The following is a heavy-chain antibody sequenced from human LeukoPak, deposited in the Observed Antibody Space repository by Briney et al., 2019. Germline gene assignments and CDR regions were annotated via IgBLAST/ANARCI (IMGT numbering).Heavy chain of an antibody. CDR3: ARAGYSSGWYRGKYYYYGMDV. D-gene: IGHD6-19*01. V-gene: IGHV3-7*03. J-gene: IGHJ6*02. Sequence: GGSLRLSCAATEFTFSSYWMSWVRQAPGKGLEWVANIKEDGSEKYYVDSVKGRITISRDNAKNSLYLQMNSLRAEDTAVYYCARAGYSSGWYRGKYYYYGMDVWGQGTTVTVSS. CDR2: IKEDGSEK. CDR1: EFTFSSYW.